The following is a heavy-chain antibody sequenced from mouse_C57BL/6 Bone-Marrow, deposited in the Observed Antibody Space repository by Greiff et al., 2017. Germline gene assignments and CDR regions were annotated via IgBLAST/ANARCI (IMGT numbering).Heavy chain of an antibody. Sequence: EVKLMESGPELVKPGASVKISCKASGYSFTGYYMNWVKQSPEKSLEWIGEINPSTGGTTYNPKFKAKATLTVDKSSSTAYMQLKSLTSEDSAVYYCARGGSSYDPYWYFDVWGTGTTVTVSS. J-gene: IGHJ1*03. CDR1: GYSFTGYY. V-gene: IGHV1-42*01. D-gene: IGHD1-1*01. CDR3: ARGGSSYDPYWYFDV. CDR2: INPSTGGT.